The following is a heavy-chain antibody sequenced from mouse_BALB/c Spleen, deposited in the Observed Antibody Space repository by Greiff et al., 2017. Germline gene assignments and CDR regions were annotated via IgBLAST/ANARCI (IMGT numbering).Heavy chain of an antibody. D-gene: IGHD2-1*01. Sequence: EVKVVESGGGLVQPGGSRKLSCAASGFTFSSFGMHWVRQAPEKGLEWVAYISSGSSTIYYADTVKGRFTISRDNPKNTLFLQMTSLRSEDTAMYYCARAGGDGNYYAMDYWGQGTSVTVSS. V-gene: IGHV5-17*02. CDR1: GFTFSSFG. CDR3: ARAGGDGNYYAMDY. CDR2: ISSGSSTI. J-gene: IGHJ4*01.